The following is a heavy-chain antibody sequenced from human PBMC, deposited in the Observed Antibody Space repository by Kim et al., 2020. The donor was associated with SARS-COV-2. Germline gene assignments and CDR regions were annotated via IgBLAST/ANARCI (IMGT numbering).Heavy chain of an antibody. V-gene: IGHV3-11*05. CDR1: GFTFSDYY. CDR2: ISSSSSYR. CDR3: ARDVDPSKSSSWYDSPDYYYYGMAV. J-gene: IGHJ6*02. D-gene: IGHD6-13*01. Sequence: GGSLRLSCAASGFTFSDYYMNWIRQAPGKGLEWVSYISSSSSYRNYADSVKGRFTISRENAKNSLYLQMNSLRAEETAVYYCARDVDPSKSSSWYDSPDYYYYGMAVWGQGPTVPVSS.